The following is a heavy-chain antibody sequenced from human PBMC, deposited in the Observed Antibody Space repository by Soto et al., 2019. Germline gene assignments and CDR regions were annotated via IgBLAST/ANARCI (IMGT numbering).Heavy chain of an antibody. CDR2: ICSGGST. CDR3: ARDRFPYGMDV. J-gene: IGHJ6*02. CDR1: GFTVSSNY. Sequence: QSGGSLRLSCAASGFTVSSNYMSWVRQAPGKGLEWVSLICSGGSTYYADSVKGRFTISRDRSKNTLYLQMNSLRAEDTAMYYCARDRFPYGMDVWGQGTTVTVSS. D-gene: IGHD3-10*01. V-gene: IGHV3-66*01.